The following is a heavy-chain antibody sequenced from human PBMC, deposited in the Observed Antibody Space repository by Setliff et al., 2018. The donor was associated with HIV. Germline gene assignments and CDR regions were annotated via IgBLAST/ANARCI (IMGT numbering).Heavy chain of an antibody. CDR2: INSASGGT. J-gene: IGHJ4*02. V-gene: IGHV1-2*02. D-gene: IGHD1-26*01. Sequence: ASVKVSCKASGYTFADNYIHWVRQAPGQGLEWMAWINSASGGTNYAQNFQGSVTVTRDTSINTVYLEVNGLKSDDTAVYYCARTSDDPINNSYSANFDYWGQGTLVTVSS. CDR3: ARTSDDPINNSYSANFDY. CDR1: GYTFADNY.